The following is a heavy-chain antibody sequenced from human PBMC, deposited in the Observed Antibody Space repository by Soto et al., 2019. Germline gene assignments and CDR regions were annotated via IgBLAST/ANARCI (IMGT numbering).Heavy chain of an antibody. J-gene: IGHJ5*02. CDR3: TRQNIEHSSGWYP. CDR2: IRNSGNTI. Sequence: LRLSCAASGFIFSNYHMNWVRQAPGKGLGWVSYIRNSGNTIYYANSVKGRFTISRDNAKGSLYLQMNSLRDEDTAVYYCTRQNIEHSSGWYPWGQGTLVTVSS. CDR1: GFIFSNYH. D-gene: IGHD6-13*01. V-gene: IGHV3-48*02.